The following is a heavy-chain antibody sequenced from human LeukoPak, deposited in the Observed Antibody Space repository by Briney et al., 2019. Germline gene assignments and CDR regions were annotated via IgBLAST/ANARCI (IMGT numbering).Heavy chain of an antibody. D-gene: IGHD3-3*01. CDR1: GFSFSDYA. CDR2: LSGSGTRI. Sequence: GGSLRLSCAAHGFSFSDYAMSWVRQAPGKGLEWVSSLSGSGTRILFADSVKGRFTFSRDNSKNTLYLQINSLRAEDTAVYYCAKGPQEWSLDYFDYWGQGTLVTVSS. V-gene: IGHV3-23*01. CDR3: AKGPQEWSLDYFDY. J-gene: IGHJ4*02.